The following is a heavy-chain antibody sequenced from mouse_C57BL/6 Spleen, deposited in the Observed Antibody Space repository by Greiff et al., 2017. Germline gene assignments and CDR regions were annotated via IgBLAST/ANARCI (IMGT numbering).Heavy chain of an antibody. CDR1: GFSLTSYG. CDR2: IWSGGST. J-gene: IGHJ3*01. V-gene: IGHV2-2*01. D-gene: IGHD1-1*01. Sequence: VKLMESGPGLVQPSQSLSITCTVSGFSLTSYGVHWVRQSPGKGLEWLGVIWSGGSTDYNAAFISRLSISKDNSKSQVFFKMNSLQADDTAIYYCASAYYYGSSYEDFAYWGQGTLVTVSA. CDR3: ASAYYYGSSYEDFAY.